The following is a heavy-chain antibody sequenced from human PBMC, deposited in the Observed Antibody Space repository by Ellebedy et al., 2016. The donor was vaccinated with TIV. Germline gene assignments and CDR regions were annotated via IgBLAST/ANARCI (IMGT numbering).Heavy chain of an antibody. D-gene: IGHD7-27*01. Sequence: SETLSLXXTVSGGSMSSFYWNWIRQPAGKGLEWIGRIYVSGGTNYNPSLKSRVTMSVDRSKKQFSLDLKSVTAADTAVYYCARENLIGALDYWGQGALVTVSS. CDR2: IYVSGGT. CDR1: GGSMSSFY. J-gene: IGHJ4*02. V-gene: IGHV4-4*07. CDR3: ARENLIGALDY.